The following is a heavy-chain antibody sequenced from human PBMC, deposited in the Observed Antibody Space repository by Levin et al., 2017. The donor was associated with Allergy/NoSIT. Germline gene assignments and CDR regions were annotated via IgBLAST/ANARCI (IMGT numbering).Heavy chain of an antibody. J-gene: IGHJ6*02. CDR2: ISAGGNYI. CDR1: GILFSSYD. Sequence: PGESLKISCAASGILFSSYDMNWVRQAPGKGLEWVSSISAGGNYIYYADSVKGRFTISRDNAKNSLFLQMNSLRAEDTAVYYCASWAMYHYDRSAFDYFYYAMTSGAKGPRSPSP. D-gene: IGHD3-22*01. V-gene: IGHV3-21*01. CDR3: ASWAMYHYDRSAFDYFYYAMTS.